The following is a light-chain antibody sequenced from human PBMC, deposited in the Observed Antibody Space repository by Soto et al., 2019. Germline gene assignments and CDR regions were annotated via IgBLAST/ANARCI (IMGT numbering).Light chain of an antibody. J-gene: IGKJ2*01. V-gene: IGKV3-15*01. CDR1: QSVGSK. Sequence: EVVMTQSPATLSLSPGEGATLSCRSSQSVGSKLAWYQQKTGQAPRLLIYGATTRATGVPARFSGGGSGTEFALSISSLQSEDSAVYYCQQYDAPVTFGQGTKLYI. CDR2: GAT. CDR3: QQYDAPVT.